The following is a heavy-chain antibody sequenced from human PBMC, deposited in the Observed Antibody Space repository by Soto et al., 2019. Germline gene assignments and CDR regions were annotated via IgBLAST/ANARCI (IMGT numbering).Heavy chain of an antibody. D-gene: IGHD5-12*01. CDR3: ARGQEGIVATH. CDR1: GGSLTGYY. CDR2: VKDGGST. Sequence: QVQLQQWGAGLLKPSETLSLTCTVNGGSLTGYYWSWIRQPPGKGLEWIGEVKDGGSTNYSPSLRGRVSIPAATSKNHFSLRLNSVTAADTAVYFCARGQEGIVATHWDQGALVTVSS. V-gene: IGHV4-34*01. J-gene: IGHJ4*02.